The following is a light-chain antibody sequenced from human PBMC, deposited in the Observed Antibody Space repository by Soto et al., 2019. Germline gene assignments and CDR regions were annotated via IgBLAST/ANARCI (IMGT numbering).Light chain of an antibody. CDR3: SSYTSSSTNYV. CDR1: SSDVGGYNY. Sequence: QSALTQPASVSGSPGQSITISCTGTSSDVGGYNYVSWYQQHPGKAPKLMIYDVSNRPSGVSNRFSGSKSGNTASLTISGLQAEAEADYYCSSYTSSSTNYVFGTGTKLTVL. J-gene: IGLJ1*01. CDR2: DVS. V-gene: IGLV2-14*01.